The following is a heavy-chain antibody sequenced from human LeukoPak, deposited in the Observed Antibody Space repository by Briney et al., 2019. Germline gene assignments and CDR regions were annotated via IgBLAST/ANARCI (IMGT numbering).Heavy chain of an antibody. J-gene: IGHJ5*02. V-gene: IGHV4-39*01. CDR1: GGSISSSSYY. Sequence: SETLSLTCTVSGGSISSSSYYWGWIRQPPGKGLEWIGSTYYSGSTYYNPSLKSRVTISVDTSKNQFSLKLSSVTAADTAVYYCAIYSTSWHKFDPWGQGTLVTVSS. CDR3: AIYSTSWHKFDP. D-gene: IGHD6-13*01. CDR2: TYYSGST.